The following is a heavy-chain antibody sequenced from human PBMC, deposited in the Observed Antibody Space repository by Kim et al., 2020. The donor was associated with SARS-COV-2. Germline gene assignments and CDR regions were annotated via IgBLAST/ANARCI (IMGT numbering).Heavy chain of an antibody. CDR2: IYTSGST. CDR3: ARDRTTVTTGDAFDI. D-gene: IGHD4-17*01. J-gene: IGHJ3*02. V-gene: IGHV4-61*02. CDR1: GGSISSGSYY. Sequence: SETLSLTCTVSGGSISSGSYYWSWIRQPAGKGLEWIGRIYTSGSTNYNPSLKSRVTISVDTSKNQFSLKLSSVTAADTAVYYCARDRTTVTTGDAFDIWGQGTMVTVSS.